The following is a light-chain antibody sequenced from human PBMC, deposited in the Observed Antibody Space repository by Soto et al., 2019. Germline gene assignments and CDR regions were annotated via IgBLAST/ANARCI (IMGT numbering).Light chain of an antibody. CDR1: QSVSSC. J-gene: IGKJ3*01. CDR3: QQYGSSLFT. V-gene: IGKV3-20*01. CDR2: DAS. Sequence: EIVLTQSPATLSLSPGERATLSCRASQSVSSCLAWYQQKPGQAPRLLIYDASNRATGIPARFSGSGSGTDFTLTITRLEPEDFAVYYCQQYGSSLFTFGPGTKVDIK.